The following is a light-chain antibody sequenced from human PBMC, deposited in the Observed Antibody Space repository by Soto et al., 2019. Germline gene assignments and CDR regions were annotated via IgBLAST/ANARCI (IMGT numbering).Light chain of an antibody. CDR3: CSYAGSSTWV. CDR1: SSDVGCYNF. J-gene: IGLJ3*02. V-gene: IGLV2-23*01. Sequence: QSALTQPASVSGSPGQSITISCTGTSSDVGCYNFVSWYQQHPGKAPKLMIYEGSERPSGVSNRFSGSKAGNTASLTISGLQAEDEADYYCCSYAGSSTWVFGGGTKLTVL. CDR2: EGS.